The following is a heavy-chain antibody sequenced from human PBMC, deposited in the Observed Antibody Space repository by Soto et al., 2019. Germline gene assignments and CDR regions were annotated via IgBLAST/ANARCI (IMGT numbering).Heavy chain of an antibody. V-gene: IGHV4-59*01. J-gene: IGHJ5*02. CDR3: AKDSGYNYGYFRWFDP. D-gene: IGHD5-18*01. CDR2: VYYTGGT. Sequence: PSETLSLTCTFSGGSISSYYWSLIRQPPGKGLEWIGYVYYTGGTNYNPALKSRVTISVDTSKSQFSLKLSSVTAADTAVYYCAKDSGYNYGYFRWFDPWGQGTLVTVSS. CDR1: GGSISSYY.